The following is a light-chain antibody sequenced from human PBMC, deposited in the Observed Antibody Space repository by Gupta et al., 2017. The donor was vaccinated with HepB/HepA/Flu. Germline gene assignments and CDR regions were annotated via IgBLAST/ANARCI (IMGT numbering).Light chain of an antibody. CDR2: DAS. CDR3: QQRSNWPPGYT. J-gene: IGKJ2*01. CDR1: QSVSSY. V-gene: IGKV3-11*01. Sequence: EIVLTQSPATLSWSPGERATLSCRASQSVSSYLAWYQQNPGQAPRLLIYDASNRATGIPARFSGSGSGTDFTLTISSLEPEDFAVYYCQQRSNWPPGYTFGQGTKLEIK.